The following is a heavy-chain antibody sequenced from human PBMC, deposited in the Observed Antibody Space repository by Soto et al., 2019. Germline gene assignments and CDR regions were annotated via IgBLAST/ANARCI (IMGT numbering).Heavy chain of an antibody. CDR1: GGSISSYY. CDR3: ARMGAGYCSGGSCPMQPTDFIVDY. Sequence: TSETLSLSCTVSGGSISSYYWSWIRQPPGKGLEWIGYIYYSGSTNYNPSLKSRVTISVDTSKNQFSLKLSSVTAADTAVYYCARMGAGYCSGGSCPMQPTDFIVDYWGQGTLVTVSS. V-gene: IGHV4-59*01. CDR2: IYYSGST. D-gene: IGHD2-15*01. J-gene: IGHJ4*02.